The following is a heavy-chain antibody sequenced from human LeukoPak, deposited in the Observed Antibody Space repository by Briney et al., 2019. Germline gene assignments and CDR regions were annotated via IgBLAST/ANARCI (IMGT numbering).Heavy chain of an antibody. D-gene: IGHD7-27*01. CDR1: GVSINSYY. V-gene: IGHV4-59*01. CDR2: IYYSGST. CDR3: ARTVLGNFDY. Sequence: SETLSLTCTVSGVSINSYYWSWIRQPPGKGLEWIGYIYYSGSTNYNPSLKSRVTISVDTSKNQFSLKLSSVTAADTAVYYCARTVLGNFDYWGQGTLVTVSS. J-gene: IGHJ4*02.